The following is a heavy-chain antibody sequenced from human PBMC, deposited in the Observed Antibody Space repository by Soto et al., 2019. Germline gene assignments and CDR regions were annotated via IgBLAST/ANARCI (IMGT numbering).Heavy chain of an antibody. J-gene: IGHJ4*02. Sequence: EVQLVESGGGLVKPGGSLRLSCAASGFTFSSYSMNWVRQAPGKGLEWVSSISSSSSYIYYADSVKGRFTISRDNAKNSLYLQMNSLRAEDTAVYYCARDPDTAMAEGYFDYWGQGTLVTVSS. CDR3: ARDPDTAMAEGYFDY. CDR2: ISSSSSYI. CDR1: GFTFSSYS. D-gene: IGHD5-18*01. V-gene: IGHV3-21*01.